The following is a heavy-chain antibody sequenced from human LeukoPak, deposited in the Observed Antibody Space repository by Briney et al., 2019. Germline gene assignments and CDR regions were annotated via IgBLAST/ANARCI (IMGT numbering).Heavy chain of an antibody. J-gene: IGHJ5*02. CDR2: ISYDGSNK. CDR3: ANEPYDSRYCSGGSCNNWFDP. Sequence: GRSLRLSCAASGFTFSSYGMHWVRQAPGKGLEWVAVISYDGSNKYYADSVKGRFTISRDNSKNTLYLQMNSLRAEDTAVYYCANEPYDSRYCSGGSCNNWFDPWGQGTLVTVSS. D-gene: IGHD2-15*01. CDR1: GFTFSSYG. V-gene: IGHV3-30*18.